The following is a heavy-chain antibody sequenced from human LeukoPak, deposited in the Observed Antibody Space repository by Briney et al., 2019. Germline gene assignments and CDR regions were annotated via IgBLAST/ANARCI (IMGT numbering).Heavy chain of an antibody. CDR1: GYTLTELS. D-gene: IGHD5-24*01. Sequence: ASVKVSCKVSGYTLTELSMHWVRQAPGKGLEWMGGFDPEDGETIYAQKFQGRVTITTDESTSTAYMELSSLRSEDTAVYYCARDQRDGYNNDAFDIWGQGTMVTVSS. J-gene: IGHJ3*02. V-gene: IGHV1-24*01. CDR3: ARDQRDGYNNDAFDI. CDR2: FDPEDGET.